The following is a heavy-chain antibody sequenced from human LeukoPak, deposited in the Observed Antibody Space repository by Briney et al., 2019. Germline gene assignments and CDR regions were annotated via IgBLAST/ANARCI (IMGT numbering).Heavy chain of an antibody. D-gene: IGHD3-10*01. CDR2: IYYSGST. Sequence: SETLSLTCTVSGGSFSSGGYYWNWICQHPEKGLEWIGYIYYSGSTKYNPSLKGRVTISVDTSKNQFSLKLSSVTAADTAVYYCASLFGSGLYYYYGMDVWGQGTTVTVSS. V-gene: IGHV4-31*03. CDR1: GGSFSSGGYY. CDR3: ASLFGSGLYYYYGMDV. J-gene: IGHJ6*02.